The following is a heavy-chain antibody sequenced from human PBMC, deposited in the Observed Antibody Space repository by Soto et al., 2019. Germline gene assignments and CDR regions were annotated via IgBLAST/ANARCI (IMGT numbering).Heavy chain of an antibody. J-gene: IGHJ4*02. Sequence: ASVKVSCKASGYTFTSYAMHWVRQAPGQRLEWMGWINAGNGNTKYSQKLQGRVTITRDTSASTAYMELSSLRSEDTAVYYCARDYYIVGAIRLDYWGQGTLVTVSS. D-gene: IGHD1-26*01. CDR2: INAGNGNT. V-gene: IGHV1-3*01. CDR1: GYTFTSYA. CDR3: ARDYYIVGAIRLDY.